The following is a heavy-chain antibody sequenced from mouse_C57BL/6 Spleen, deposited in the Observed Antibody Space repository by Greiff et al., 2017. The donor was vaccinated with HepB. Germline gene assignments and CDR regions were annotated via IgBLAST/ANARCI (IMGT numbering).Heavy chain of an antibody. CDR2: IDPEDGDT. CDR3: DRSCRYSTMDD. V-gene: IGHV14-2*01. CDR1: GFNINDYY. D-gene: IGHD2-12*01. J-gene: IGHJ4*01. Sequence: VQLQQSGAELVKPGASVKLSCTASGFNINDYYMHWVKQRTEQGLEWIGRIDPEDGDTNYAPKFQGKATITADTSSNTAYLQLSSLTSEDTAVYYCDRSCRYSTMDDWGQGTSVTVSS.